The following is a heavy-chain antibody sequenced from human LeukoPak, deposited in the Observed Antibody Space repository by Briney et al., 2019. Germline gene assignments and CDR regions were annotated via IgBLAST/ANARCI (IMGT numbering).Heavy chain of an antibody. J-gene: IGHJ4*02. CDR1: GFTVSSNY. V-gene: IGHV3-53*01. CDR2: IYSGGST. D-gene: IGHD3-10*01. CDR3: ARDRRYYGSGSGFDD. Sequence: GGSLRLSCAASGFTVSSNYMSWVRQAPGKGLEWVSVIYSGGSTYYADSVKGRFTISRDNSKNTLYLQMNSLRAEDTAVYYCARDRRYYGSGSGFDDWGQGTLVTVSS.